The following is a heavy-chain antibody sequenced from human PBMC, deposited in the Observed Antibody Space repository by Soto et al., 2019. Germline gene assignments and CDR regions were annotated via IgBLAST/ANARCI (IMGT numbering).Heavy chain of an antibody. CDR3: ERDTLVAARAFDI. V-gene: IGHV4-31*03. Sequence: QVQLQESGAGLVKPSQTLSLTCTLSGGSISSGGYYWSWIRQHPGKGLEWIGYIDYSGSTYYNPSLTSRVTISVDTSKNQFSLKLSSVTAAYTAVYYCERDTLVAARAFDIWGQGTMVTVSS. J-gene: IGHJ3*02. D-gene: IGHD2-15*01. CDR2: IDYSGST. CDR1: GGSISSGGYY.